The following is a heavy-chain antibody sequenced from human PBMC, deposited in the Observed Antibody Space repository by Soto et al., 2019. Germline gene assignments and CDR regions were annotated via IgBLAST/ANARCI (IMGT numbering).Heavy chain of an antibody. CDR1: GFTFSSYW. J-gene: IGHJ4*02. CDR3: ARGGVIVREWYFDY. D-gene: IGHD3-16*02. V-gene: IGHV3-74*01. Sequence: GGSLRLSCAASGFTFSSYWMHWVRQAPGKGLVWVSRINSDGSSTSYADSVKGRFTISRDNAKNTLYLQMNSLRAEDTAVYYCARGGVIVREWYFDYWGQGTLVTVSS. CDR2: INSDGSST.